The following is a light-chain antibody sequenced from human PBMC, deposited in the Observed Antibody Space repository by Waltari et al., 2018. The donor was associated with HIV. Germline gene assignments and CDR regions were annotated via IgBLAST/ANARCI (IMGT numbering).Light chain of an antibody. CDR2: END. V-gene: IGLV1-51*02. J-gene: IGLJ2*01. CDR3: GTWDRSLSGGV. Sequence: QSVLTQPPSVSAAPGQKVTISCSGSPSHIGSNSWSWYQQLPGTAPKLLIYENDKRPSGISDRFSGFKSGSAATLGITGLQTGDEADYYCGTWDRSLSGGVFGGGTKLTVL. CDR1: PSHIGSNS.